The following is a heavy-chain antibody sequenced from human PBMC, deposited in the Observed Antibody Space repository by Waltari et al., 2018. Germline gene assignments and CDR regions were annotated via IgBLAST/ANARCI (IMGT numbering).Heavy chain of an antibody. CDR3: ITSSGWYYFDY. Sequence: EVQLVETGGGLIQPGGALRPRCAASGCSVRGNYMTWVRQAPGKGLEWVSVLYSGGTTFYADSVKGRFTISRDNSKNTLFLQMNSLRAEDTAVYYCITSSGWYYFDYWGRGTLVTVSS. CDR1: GCSVRGNY. CDR2: LYSGGTT. D-gene: IGHD6-19*01. V-gene: IGHV3-53*02. J-gene: IGHJ4*02.